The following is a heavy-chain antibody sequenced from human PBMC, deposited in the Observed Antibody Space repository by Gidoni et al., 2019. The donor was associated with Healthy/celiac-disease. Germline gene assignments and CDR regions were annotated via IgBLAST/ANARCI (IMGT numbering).Heavy chain of an antibody. CDR3: ARGPWYYDILTGPRYGMDV. Sequence: QVQLVQSGAEVKKPGASVKVSCKASGYTFTSYDLNWVRQATGQGLEWMGWMNPNSGNTGYAQKFQGRVTMPRNTSISTAYMELSSLRSEDTAVYYCARGPWYYDILTGPRYGMDVWGQGTTVTVSS. V-gene: IGHV1-8*01. J-gene: IGHJ6*02. D-gene: IGHD3-9*01. CDR1: GYTFTSYD. CDR2: MNPNSGNT.